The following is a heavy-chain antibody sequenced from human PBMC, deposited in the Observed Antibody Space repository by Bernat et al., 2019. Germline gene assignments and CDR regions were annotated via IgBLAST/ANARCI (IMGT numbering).Heavy chain of an antibody. Sequence: EVQLLESGGGLVQPGGSLRLSCAASGFTFSSYAMSWVRQAPGKGLEWVSAISGSGGGTYYADSVKGRFTISRDNSKNTLYLQMNSLRAEDTAVYYCARVPGTYVDIVATVEFDYWGQGTLVTVSS. D-gene: IGHD5-12*01. CDR1: GFTFSSYA. CDR2: ISGSGGGT. V-gene: IGHV3-23*01. CDR3: ARVPGTYVDIVATVEFDY. J-gene: IGHJ4*02.